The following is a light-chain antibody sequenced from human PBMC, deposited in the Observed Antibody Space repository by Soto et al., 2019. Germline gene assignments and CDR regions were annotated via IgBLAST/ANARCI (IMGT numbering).Light chain of an antibody. V-gene: IGKV3-15*01. CDR2: GAS. J-gene: IGKJ5*01. Sequence: EIVLTQSPGTLSLSPGEIATLSCSASQSVSSYYLAWYQQKAGQAPRLLIYGASTRATGIPARFSGSGSGTEFTLTINSLQSEDFAVYYCQQYHNWPITFGQGTRLEIK. CDR3: QQYHNWPIT. CDR1: QSVSSY.